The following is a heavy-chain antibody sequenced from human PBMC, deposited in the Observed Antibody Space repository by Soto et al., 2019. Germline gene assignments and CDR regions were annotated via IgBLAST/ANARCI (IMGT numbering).Heavy chain of an antibody. Sequence: PSETLPLTCTASAGSISSDYWSWIRQPPGKGLEWIGYIYYSGSTNYNPSLKSRVTISVDTSKNQFSLKLSSVTAADTAVYYCARRIQHYYGMDVWGQGTTVT. D-gene: IGHD5-18*01. CDR2: IYYSGST. J-gene: IGHJ6*02. V-gene: IGHV4-59*01. CDR3: ARRIQHYYGMDV. CDR1: AGSISSDY.